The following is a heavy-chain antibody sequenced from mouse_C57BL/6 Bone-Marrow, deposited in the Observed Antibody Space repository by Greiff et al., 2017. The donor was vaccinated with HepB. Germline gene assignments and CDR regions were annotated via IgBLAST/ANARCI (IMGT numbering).Heavy chain of an antibody. CDR2: INPNNGGT. Sequence: VQLQQSGPELVKPGASVKIPCKASGYTFTDYNMDWVKQSHGKSLEWIGDINPNNGGTIYNQKFKGKATLTVDKSSSTAYMELRSLTSEDTAVYYCARSVDSSGYRYFDYWGQGTTLTVSS. CDR3: ARSVDSSGYRYFDY. V-gene: IGHV1-18*01. J-gene: IGHJ2*01. CDR1: GYTFTDYN. D-gene: IGHD3-2*02.